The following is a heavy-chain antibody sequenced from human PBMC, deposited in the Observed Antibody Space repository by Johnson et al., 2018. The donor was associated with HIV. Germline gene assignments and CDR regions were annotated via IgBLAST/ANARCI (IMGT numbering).Heavy chain of an antibody. CDR1: GFTVSSNY. Sequence: VQLVESGGGLVQPGGSLRLSYAASGFTVSSNYMSWVRQAPGKGLEWVSIIYSGGSTYYADSVKGRFTISRDNSKDTLYLEMNSLRAEDTAVYFCAKAFSTFHDAFDIWGQGTMVTVSS. J-gene: IGHJ3*02. CDR2: IYSGGST. D-gene: IGHD2/OR15-2a*01. CDR3: AKAFSTFHDAFDI. V-gene: IGHV3-66*01.